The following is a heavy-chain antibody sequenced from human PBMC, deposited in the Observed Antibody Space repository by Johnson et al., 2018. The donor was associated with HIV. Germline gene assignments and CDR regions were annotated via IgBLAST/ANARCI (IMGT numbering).Heavy chain of an antibody. V-gene: IGHV3-20*04. CDR3: ARDTYYYDTSGYLTRPRAFDV. D-gene: IGHD3-22*01. CDR1: GFIFDEYD. J-gene: IGHJ3*01. Sequence: VQLVESGGGLVQPGGSLRLSCEGSGFIFDEYDMSWVRQTPGKGLEWVSGISWTGATPRSADSVMGRFTISRDNAKAFLYLQMNSLRAEDTALYYCARDTYYYDTSGYLTRPRAFDVWGQGTMVTVSS. CDR2: ISWTGATP.